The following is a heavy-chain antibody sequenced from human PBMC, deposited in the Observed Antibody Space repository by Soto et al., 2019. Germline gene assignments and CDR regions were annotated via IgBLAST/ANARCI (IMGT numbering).Heavy chain of an antibody. CDR3: TDGPPAGGTVDH. D-gene: IGHD6-13*01. J-gene: IGHJ4*02. CDR1: GFPFSSYA. CDR2: ISGGGVGT. V-gene: IGHV3-23*01. Sequence: GGSLRLSCAASGFPFSSYAMTWVRQAPGKGLEWVSTISGGGVGTYDADSVKGRFTISRDNSKSTLFLQMNSLRADDTAVYYCTDGPPAGGTVDHWGQGTLVTVSS.